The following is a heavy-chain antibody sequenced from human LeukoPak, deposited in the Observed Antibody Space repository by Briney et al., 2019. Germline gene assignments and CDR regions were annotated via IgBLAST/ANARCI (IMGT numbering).Heavy chain of an antibody. D-gene: IGHD1-7*01. J-gene: IGHJ1*01. V-gene: IGHV3-9*01. CDR1: GFTFDDYA. CDR3: AKDHVGVVTGTTGYFQH. CDR2: ISWNSGSI. Sequence: GGSLRLSCAASGFTFDDYAMHWVRQAPGKGLEWVSGISWNSGSIGYADSVKGRFTISRDNAKNSLYLQMNSLRAEDTALYYCAKDHVGVVTGTTGYFQHWGQGTLVTVSS.